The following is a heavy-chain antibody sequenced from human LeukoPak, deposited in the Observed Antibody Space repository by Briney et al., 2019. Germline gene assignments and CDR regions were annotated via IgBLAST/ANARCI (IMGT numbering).Heavy chain of an antibody. J-gene: IGHJ4*02. CDR1: GYTFTNYY. D-gene: IGHD4-11*01. V-gene: IGHV1-46*01. Sequence: ASVKLSCKASGYTFTNYYIHWVRQAPGQGLEWMGIINPSGGSTNFAQKFQGRVTMTTDTSTITVYMELSSLRSEGTAVYYCARWTTTYLDYWGQGTLVTVSS. CDR3: ARWTTTYLDY. CDR2: INPSGGST.